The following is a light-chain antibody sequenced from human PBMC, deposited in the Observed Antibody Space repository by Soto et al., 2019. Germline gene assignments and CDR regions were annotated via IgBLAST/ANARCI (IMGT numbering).Light chain of an antibody. V-gene: IGLV2-14*03. J-gene: IGLJ2*01. CDR1: NSDIGDWQY. Sequence: QSALTQPASVSGSPGQSITISCTGTNSDIGDWQYVSWYQQHPGEAPKLIIYDVYDRPSGVSNRFSGSKSGNTASLTISGLQAADEADYYCSSYTSSSTTVFGGGTKLTVL. CDR3: SSYTSSSTTV. CDR2: DVY.